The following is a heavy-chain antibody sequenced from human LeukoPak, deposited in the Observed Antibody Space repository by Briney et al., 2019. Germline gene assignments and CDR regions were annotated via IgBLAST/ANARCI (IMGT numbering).Heavy chain of an antibody. D-gene: IGHD1-14*01. V-gene: IGHV3-53*01. CDR1: GFTVRSSY. J-gene: IGHJ5*02. CDR2: IYRDGAT. CDR3: AKDWEITIRGWFDG. Sequence: TGGSLRLSCEGSGFTVRSSYMSWVRQAPGKGLEWVAVIYRDGATYYADSVKGRFTISRDNSRNTVYLEVNSLRAEDTAVYYCAKDWEITIRGWFDGWGQGTLITVSS.